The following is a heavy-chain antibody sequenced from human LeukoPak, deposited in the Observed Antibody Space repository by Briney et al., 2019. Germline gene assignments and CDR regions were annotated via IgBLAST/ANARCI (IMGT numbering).Heavy chain of an antibody. CDR3: ARHPSNYFDSSGYFGCFDP. J-gene: IGHJ5*02. V-gene: IGHV1-46*01. D-gene: IGHD3-22*01. CDR2: INPSGGST. Sequence: GASVKVSCKASGCTFTNYYMHWVRQAPGQGLEWMGIINPSGGSTTYAQKFQGRVSMTRDTSTSTFYMELSSLRSEDTAVYYCARHPSNYFDSSGYFGCFDPWGQGTLVTVSS. CDR1: GCTFTNYY.